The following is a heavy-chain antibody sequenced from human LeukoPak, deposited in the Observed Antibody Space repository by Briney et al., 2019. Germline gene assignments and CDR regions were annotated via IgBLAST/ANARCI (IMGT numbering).Heavy chain of an antibody. D-gene: IGHD6-13*01. CDR3: ARHAVGSSWYYYYYGMDV. Sequence: SETLSFTCTVSGGSISSYYWSWIRQPPGKGLEWIGYMYHSGSTYYNPSLKSRVTISVDRSKNQFSLKLSSVTAADTAVYYCARHAVGSSWYYYYYGMDVWGQGTTVTVSS. CDR1: GGSISSYY. CDR2: MYHSGST. V-gene: IGHV4-59*08. J-gene: IGHJ6*02.